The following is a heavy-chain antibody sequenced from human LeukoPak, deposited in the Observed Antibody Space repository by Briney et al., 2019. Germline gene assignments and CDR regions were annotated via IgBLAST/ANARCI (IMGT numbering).Heavy chain of an antibody. Sequence: GRSLRLSCAASGFTFSSYAMHWVRQAPGKGLEWVAVISYDGSNKYYADSVKGRFTISRDNSKNTLYLQMNSLRAEDTAVYYCERVPSSTVTTGLGVDYWGQGTLVTVSS. D-gene: IGHD4-17*01. J-gene: IGHJ4*02. CDR2: ISYDGSNK. V-gene: IGHV3-30-3*01. CDR1: GFTFSSYA. CDR3: ERVPSSTVTTGLGVDY.